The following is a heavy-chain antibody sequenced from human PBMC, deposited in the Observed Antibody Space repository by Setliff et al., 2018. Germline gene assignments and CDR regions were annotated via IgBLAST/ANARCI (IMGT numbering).Heavy chain of an antibody. V-gene: IGHV4-4*08. Sequence: PSETLSLTCTVSDVSISGYYWSWTRQPPGKGLEWIGHIQTSGTTNYNPSLKSRVTIAVDTSKNQFSLKLSAVTAADTAVYFCAREDGPNYYYYYMDIWGKGTTVTVSS. J-gene: IGHJ6*03. D-gene: IGHD2-8*01. CDR2: IQTSGTT. CDR3: AREDGPNYYYYYMDI. CDR1: DVSISGYY.